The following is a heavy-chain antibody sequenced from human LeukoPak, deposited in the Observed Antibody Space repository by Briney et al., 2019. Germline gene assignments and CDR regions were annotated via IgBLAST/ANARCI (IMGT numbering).Heavy chain of an antibody. Sequence: GESLKISCQGSGHSFTNSWIAWVRQQPGKGLEWMGLIYPDDSDTRYNPSFQGQVTISVDKSISTAYLQWSSLKASDTAMYYCARSAGHCANGVCYSYNWFDPWGQGTLVTVSS. V-gene: IGHV5-51*01. CDR2: IYPDDSDT. CDR3: ARSAGHCANGVCYSYNWFDP. D-gene: IGHD2-8*01. J-gene: IGHJ5*02. CDR1: GHSFTNSW.